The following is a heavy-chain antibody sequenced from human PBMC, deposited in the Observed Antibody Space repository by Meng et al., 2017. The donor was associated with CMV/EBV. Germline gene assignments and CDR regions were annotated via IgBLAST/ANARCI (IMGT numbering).Heavy chain of an antibody. J-gene: IGHJ4*02. CDR2: IYPNSGGT. CDR3: VRDHNWGPDY. D-gene: IGHD1-1*01. Sequence: QGPLVQPGAEGTRPGASVKVSCQTSGYRFSDHHMHWVRQAPGQGLEWMGWIYPNSGGTHYAQKFQDRVTMTRDTSISTVYMELSRLTSDDTAVYYCVRDHNWGPDYWGQGTLVTVSS. V-gene: IGHV1-2*02. CDR1: GYRFSDHH.